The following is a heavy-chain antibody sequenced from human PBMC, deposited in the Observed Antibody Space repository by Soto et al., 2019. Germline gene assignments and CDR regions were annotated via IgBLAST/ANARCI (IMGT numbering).Heavy chain of an antibody. CDR2: IIPIFGTA. J-gene: IGHJ6*02. V-gene: IGHV1-69*13. CDR1: GGTFSSYA. D-gene: IGHD2-2*01. Sequence: ASVKVSCKASGGTFSSYAISWVRQAPGQGLEWMGGIIPIFGTANYAQKFQGRVTITADESTSTAYMELSSLRSEDTAVYYCARDISPRDIVVVPAARSDSNYGMDVWGQGTTVTVSS. CDR3: ARDISPRDIVVVPAARSDSNYGMDV.